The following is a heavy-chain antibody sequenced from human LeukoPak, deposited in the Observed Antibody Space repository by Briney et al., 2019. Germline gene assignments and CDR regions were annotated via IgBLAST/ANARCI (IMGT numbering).Heavy chain of an antibody. J-gene: IGHJ6*04. CDR1: GFTFNTYN. CDR3: AELGITMIGGV. Sequence: GESLRLSCVASGFTFNTYNMNWVRQAPGKGLEWVSSITSSSSYIYYADSVKGRFTISRDNAKSSLYLQMNSLRAEDTAVYYCAELGITMIGGVWGKGTTVTISS. D-gene: IGHD3-10*02. V-gene: IGHV3-21*01. CDR2: ITSSSSYI.